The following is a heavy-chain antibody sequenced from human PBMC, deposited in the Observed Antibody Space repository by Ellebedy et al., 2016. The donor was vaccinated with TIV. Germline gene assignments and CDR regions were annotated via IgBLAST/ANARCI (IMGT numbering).Heavy chain of an antibody. CDR1: GFTFSSYA. V-gene: IGHV3-30*01. CDR3: AREFRGWGSSGNGMDV. J-gene: IGHJ6*02. Sequence: GESLKISCAASGFTFSSYAMHWVRQAPGKGLEWVAVISYDGSNKYYADSVKGRFTISRDNSKNTLYLQMNSLRAEDTAVYYCAREFRGWGSSGNGMDVWGQGTTVTVSS. CDR2: ISYDGSNK. D-gene: IGHD6-19*01.